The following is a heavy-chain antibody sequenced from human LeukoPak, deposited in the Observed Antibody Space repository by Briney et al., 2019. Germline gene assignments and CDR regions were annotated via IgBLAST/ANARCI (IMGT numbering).Heavy chain of an antibody. V-gene: IGHV1-46*01. Sequence: ASVKVSCKASGYTFTYHYIHLVRQAPGQGLEWMGIINPSNGNTNYAQKFQGRVTMTSDSSTTTVYMELRSLRSEDTAVYYCARGGSQWLVRAGQLDPWGQGTLVIVSS. J-gene: IGHJ5*02. CDR3: ARGGSQWLVRAGQLDP. D-gene: IGHD6-19*01. CDR1: GYTFTYHY. CDR2: INPSNGNT.